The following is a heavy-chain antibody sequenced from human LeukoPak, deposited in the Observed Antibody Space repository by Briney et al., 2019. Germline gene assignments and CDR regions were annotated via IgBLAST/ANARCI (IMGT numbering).Heavy chain of an antibody. Sequence: PGGSLRLSCAASAFTFSGYSMNWVRQAPGKGLEWVSYISSSSSTIFYADSVKGRFTISRDNAKNSLYLQMNSLRAEDTAVYYCAREAGITPFYYFDYWGQGTLVTVSS. J-gene: IGHJ4*02. CDR1: AFTFSGYS. V-gene: IGHV3-48*01. D-gene: IGHD3-10*01. CDR3: AREAGITPFYYFDY. CDR2: ISSSSSTI.